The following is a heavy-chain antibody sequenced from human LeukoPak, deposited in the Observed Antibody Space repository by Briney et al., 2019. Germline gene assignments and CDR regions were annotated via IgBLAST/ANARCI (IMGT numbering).Heavy chain of an antibody. V-gene: IGHV3-23*01. CDR2: ISGSGGGT. CDR1: GFTFSSFA. J-gene: IGHJ4*02. Sequence: GGSLRLSCAASGFTFSSFAMSWVRQAPGRGLEWVSTISGSGGGTYYADSVKGRFTISRDNSKNTLYLQMSSLRAEDTAVYYCAKDQRPVYFDWLNYWGQGTLVTAPS. D-gene: IGHD3-9*01. CDR3: AKDQRPVYFDWLNY.